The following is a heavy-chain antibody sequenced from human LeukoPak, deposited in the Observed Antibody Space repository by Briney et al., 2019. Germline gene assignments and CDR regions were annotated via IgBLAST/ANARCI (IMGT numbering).Heavy chain of an antibody. CDR1: GDSVSTISAA. CDR3: AREGPGRDAFDV. CDR2: TYYRSMGNY. J-gene: IGHJ3*01. V-gene: IGHV6-1*01. Sequence: SQTLSLTCAISGDSVSTISAAWNWIRQSPSRGLEWLGRTYYRSMGNYDYAVSVKSRLPLSPETSKKQVSLQMLSVTPEDTAVYYCAREGPGRDAFDVWGQGTMVTVCS.